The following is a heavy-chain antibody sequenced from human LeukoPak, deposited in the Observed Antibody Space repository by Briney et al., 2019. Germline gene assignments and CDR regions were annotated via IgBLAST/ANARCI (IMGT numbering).Heavy chain of an antibody. V-gene: IGHV3-21*01. J-gene: IGHJ4*02. D-gene: IGHD2-15*01. CDR1: GFTFSSYS. Sequence: GGSLRLPCAASGFTFSSYSMNWVRQAPGKGLELVSSISSSSSYIYYADSVKGRFTISRDNAKNSLYLQMNSLRAEDTAVYYCARDSPGYCSGGSCYGLDYWGQGTLVTVSS. CDR3: ARDSPGYCSGGSCYGLDY. CDR2: ISSSSSYI.